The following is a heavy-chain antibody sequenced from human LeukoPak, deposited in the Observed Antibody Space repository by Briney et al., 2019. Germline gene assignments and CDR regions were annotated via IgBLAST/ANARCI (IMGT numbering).Heavy chain of an antibody. CDR3: ASSLRYFGWSLDY. D-gene: IGHD3-9*01. CDR2: ISSSSSYI. CDR1: GFTFSSYS. J-gene: IGHJ4*02. Sequence: GGSLRLSCAASGFTFSSYSMNWVRQAPGKGLEWVSSISSSSSYIYYADSVKGRFTISRDNAKNSLYLQMNSLRADDTAVYYCASSLRYFGWSLDYWGQGTLVTVSS. V-gene: IGHV3-21*01.